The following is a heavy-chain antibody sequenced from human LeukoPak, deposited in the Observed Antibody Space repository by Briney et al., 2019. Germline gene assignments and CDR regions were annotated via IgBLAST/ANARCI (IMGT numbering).Heavy chain of an antibody. CDR2: IRYDGSNT. V-gene: IGHV3-30*02. D-gene: IGHD2/OR15-2a*01. Sequence: PGGSLRLSCAASGFTFNNYGMHWVRQAPGKGLEWLAFIRYDGSNTYYADSVKGRFTVSRDDSKNTLYLQMNSLRGDDTAVYYCAKDGTSYYYIYYWDQGTLVTVSS. J-gene: IGHJ4*02. CDR3: AKDGTSYYYIYY. CDR1: GFTFNNYG.